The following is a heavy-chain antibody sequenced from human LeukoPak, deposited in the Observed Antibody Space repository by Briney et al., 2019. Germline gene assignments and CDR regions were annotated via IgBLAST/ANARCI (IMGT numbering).Heavy chain of an antibody. Sequence: SETLSLTCAVSGDSISSYYWSWIRQPPGKGLEFIGYIYHDGNTYYNPSLNSRVSISVDMSKNQFSLKLSSVTAADTAVYFCATTPNFGSGYPRYSFDYWGQGILVTVSS. D-gene: IGHD3-22*01. CDR2: IYHDGNT. V-gene: IGHV4-30-2*01. J-gene: IGHJ4*02. CDR1: GDSISSYY. CDR3: ATTPNFGSGYPRYSFDY.